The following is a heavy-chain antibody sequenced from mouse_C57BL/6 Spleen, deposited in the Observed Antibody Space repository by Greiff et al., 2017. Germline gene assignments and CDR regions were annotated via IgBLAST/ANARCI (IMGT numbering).Heavy chain of an antibody. V-gene: IGHV14-2*01. CDR1: GFNIKDYY. CDR3: AGFYYGNYGGFAY. D-gene: IGHD2-1*01. CDR2: IDPEDGET. J-gene: IGHJ3*01. Sequence: EVQLQQSGAELVKPGASVKLSCTASGFNIKDYYMHWVKQRTEQGLEWIGRIDPEDGETKYAPKFQGKATITADTSSNTADLQLSSLTSEDTAVYYCAGFYYGNYGGFAYWGQGTLVTVSA.